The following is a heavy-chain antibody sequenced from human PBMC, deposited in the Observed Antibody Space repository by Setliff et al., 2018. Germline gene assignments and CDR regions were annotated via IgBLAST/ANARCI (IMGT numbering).Heavy chain of an antibody. CDR1: GGSISSYY. CDR3: ARLSFLQLDHLNFDY. CDR2: IYYSGST. J-gene: IGHJ4*02. D-gene: IGHD1-1*01. Sequence: SETLSLTCTVSGGSISSYYWSWIRQPPGKGLEWIGYIYYSGSTNYNPSLKSRVTISVDTSKNQFSLKLSSVTAADTAVYYCARLSFLQLDHLNFDYWGQGTLVTVS. V-gene: IGHV4-59*08.